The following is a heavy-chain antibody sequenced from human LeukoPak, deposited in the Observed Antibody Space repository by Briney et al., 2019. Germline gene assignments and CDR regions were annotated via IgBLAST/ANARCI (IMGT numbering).Heavy chain of an antibody. CDR3: VATRVCGGVLLRPNCLYFEN. Sequence: GGSLRLSCAVSGFTFNNYVMSWVRQAPGKGLEWVSGIDYSGGNTNYADSVLGRFTVSRDNSKNALYLQMNSLRAEDTAVYYCVATRVCGGVLLRPNCLYFENWGQGTLVSVSS. J-gene: IGHJ4*02. CDR1: GFTFNNYV. V-gene: IGHV3-23*01. CDR2: IDYSGGNT. D-gene: IGHD3-10*01.